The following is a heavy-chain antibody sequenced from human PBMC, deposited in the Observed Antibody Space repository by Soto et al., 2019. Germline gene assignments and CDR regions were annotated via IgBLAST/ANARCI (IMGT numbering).Heavy chain of an antibody. J-gene: IGHJ5*02. CDR3: ARHLASTVTTSDWFDP. V-gene: IGHV3-30-3*01. Sequence: GGSLRLSCAASGFTLSSHAMHWVRQAPGKGLEWLAIISYDGVTTYYADSVKGRFTVSRDNSKSTLYLQMNSLRTDDTAVYFCARHLASTVTTSDWFDPWGQGTLVTVSS. CDR1: GFTLSSHA. CDR2: ISYDGVTT. D-gene: IGHD4-17*01.